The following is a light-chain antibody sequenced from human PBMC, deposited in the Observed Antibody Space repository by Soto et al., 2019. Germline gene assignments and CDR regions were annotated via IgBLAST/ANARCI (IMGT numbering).Light chain of an antibody. Sequence: QSVLTQPASVSGSPGQSITISCTGTSSDVGGYNDVSWYQQHPGKAPKLIIYDVSNRPSGVSNRFSGSKSGNTASLTISGLQAEDEADYYCSSYTSSSSVVFGGGTKLTVL. CDR1: SSDVGGYND. CDR2: DVS. CDR3: SSYTSSSSVV. V-gene: IGLV2-14*01. J-gene: IGLJ2*01.